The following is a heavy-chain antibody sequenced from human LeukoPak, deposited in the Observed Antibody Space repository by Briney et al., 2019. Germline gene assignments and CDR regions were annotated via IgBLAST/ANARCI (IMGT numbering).Heavy chain of an antibody. D-gene: IGHD1-26*01. Sequence: SETLSLTCTVSGGSISSYYWSWIRQPPGKGLEWIGDIYTSGSTNYNPSLKSRVIISEDTSKNQFSLKLSSVTAADTAVYYCARHPDSVGAFDYCGQGTLVTVSS. J-gene: IGHJ4*02. CDR3: ARHPDSVGAFDY. CDR1: GGSISSYY. CDR2: IYTSGST. V-gene: IGHV4-4*09.